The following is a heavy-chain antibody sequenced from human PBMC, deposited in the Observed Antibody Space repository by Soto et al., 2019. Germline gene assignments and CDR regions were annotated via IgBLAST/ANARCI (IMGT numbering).Heavy chain of an antibody. Sequence: SETLSLTCAVSGGSISSSHWWGWVRQAPGKGLEWIGEIYHSGSTNYNPSLKSRITMSVDKSKNQFSVNLSSVTAADTAVYYCVRDADETAIVPAPWLVWGRGPMVTVS. CDR3: VRDADETAIVPAPWLV. V-gene: IGHV4-4*02. CDR1: GGSISSSHW. D-gene: IGHD2-21*02. CDR2: IYHSGST. J-gene: IGHJ6*02.